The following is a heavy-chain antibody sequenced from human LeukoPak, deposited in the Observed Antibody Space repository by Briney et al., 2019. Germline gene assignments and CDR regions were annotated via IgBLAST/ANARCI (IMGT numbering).Heavy chain of an antibody. CDR1: GFTFSSYG. Sequence: GRSLRLSCAASGFTFSSYGMHWVRQAPGKGLEWVAVISYDGSNKYYADSVKGRFTISRDNSKNTLYLQMNSLRAEDTAVYYCAKDRGYYYDSSGYYYWGQGTLVTVSS. D-gene: IGHD3-22*01. J-gene: IGHJ4*02. CDR3: AKDRGYYYDSSGYYY. V-gene: IGHV3-30*18. CDR2: ISYDGSNK.